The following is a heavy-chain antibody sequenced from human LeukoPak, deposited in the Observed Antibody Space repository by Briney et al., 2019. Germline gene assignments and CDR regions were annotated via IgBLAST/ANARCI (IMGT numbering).Heavy chain of an antibody. V-gene: IGHV1-69*04. CDR1: GGTFITYA. D-gene: IGHD3-10*01. CDR3: ARAVGFGELFYFDY. Sequence: SVTVSCTASGGTFITYAISWVRQAPGQGLEWVGRIIPILGIANYAQKFQGRVTITADKSTSTAYMELSSLRSEDTAVYYCARAVGFGELFYFDYWGQGTLVTVSS. CDR2: IIPILGIA. J-gene: IGHJ4*02.